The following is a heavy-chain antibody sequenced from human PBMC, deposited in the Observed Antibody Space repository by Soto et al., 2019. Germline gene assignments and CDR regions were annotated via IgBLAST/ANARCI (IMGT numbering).Heavy chain of an antibody. J-gene: IGHJ4*02. CDR3: ARSLGKDWSRSCANYDY. D-gene: IGHD6-13*01. Sequence: QEQLVQSGAVVKKPGSSVTVTCKASGGTFSSYAISWVRQATGPGLEWMGGISPIFGTANYAQKFQGRVTITEDESTSTAYMELSSLRSEDTAVYYCARSLGKDWSRSCANYDYWGEGSLVTVSS. CDR2: ISPIFGTA. CDR1: GGTFSSYA. V-gene: IGHV1-69*01.